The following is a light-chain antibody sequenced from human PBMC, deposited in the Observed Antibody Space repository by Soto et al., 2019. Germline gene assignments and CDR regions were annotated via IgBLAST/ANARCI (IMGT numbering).Light chain of an antibody. CDR3: HSRA. Sequence: DIQMTPSTSCLSPSVVDRDTITCQANQNINNYLSWYRQKPGRAPKLLFYDASTFETGVPSRVSGSGSETEFTLTISRLQPDAFATYFCHSRAFGPGTRLEIK. V-gene: IGKV1-5*01. CDR2: DAS. J-gene: IGKJ5*01. CDR1: QNINNY.